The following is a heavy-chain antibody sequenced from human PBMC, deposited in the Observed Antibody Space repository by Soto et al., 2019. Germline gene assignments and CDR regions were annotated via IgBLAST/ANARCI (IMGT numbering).Heavy chain of an antibody. CDR2: IYHSGST. CDR3: ARVVGGYYYGMDV. CDR1: GGSISSSNW. J-gene: IGHJ6*02. V-gene: IGHV4-4*02. D-gene: IGHD2-2*01. Sequence: QVQLQESGPGLVKPSGTLSLTCAVSGGSISSSNWWSWVRQPPGKGLEWIGEIYHSGSTNYNPSLTSRVTISVNKSKNQFSLKLSSVTAADTAVYYCARVVGGYYYGMDVWGQGTTVTVSS.